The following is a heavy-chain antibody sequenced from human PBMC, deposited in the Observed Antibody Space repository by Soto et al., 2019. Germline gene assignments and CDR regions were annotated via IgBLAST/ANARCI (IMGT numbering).Heavy chain of an antibody. CDR2: IYYSGST. Sequence: SETLSLTCTVSGGSISSSSCYWGWIRQPPGQALEWLGSIYYSGSTYYNPSLKSRVTISVDTSKNQFSLNLSSVTAADTAVYYCARLGRRSTVTTNAFDIWGQGTMVTVS. CDR1: GGSISSSSCY. J-gene: IGHJ3*02. V-gene: IGHV4-39*01. D-gene: IGHD4-17*01. CDR3: ARLGRRSTVTTNAFDI.